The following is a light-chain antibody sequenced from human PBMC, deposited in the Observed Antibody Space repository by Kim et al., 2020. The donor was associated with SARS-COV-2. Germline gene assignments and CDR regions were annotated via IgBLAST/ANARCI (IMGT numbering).Light chain of an antibody. CDR2: QDT. Sequence: SVSPGQNCRNTCSGDRLGSKYVCWDQQKPGQSPVVVIYQDTQRPSGIPERFSGSNSGNTATLTISGTQAMDEADYYCQAWDRTTTVFGGGTQLAVL. J-gene: IGLJ2*01. CDR3: QAWDRTTTV. V-gene: IGLV3-1*01. CDR1: RLGSKY.